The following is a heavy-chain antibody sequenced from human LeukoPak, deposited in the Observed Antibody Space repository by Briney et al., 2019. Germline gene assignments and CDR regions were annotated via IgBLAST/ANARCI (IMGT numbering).Heavy chain of an antibody. V-gene: IGHV1-69*06. CDR2: IIPIFGTA. CDR3: ARTDSMALDAFDI. J-gene: IGHJ3*02. CDR1: GGTFSSYA. D-gene: IGHD6-6*01. Sequence: SVKVSCKASGGTFSSYAISWVRQAPGQGLEWMGGIIPIFGTANYAQKFQGRATITANKSTSTAYMELSSLRSEDTAVYYCARTDSMALDAFDIWGQGTMVTVSS.